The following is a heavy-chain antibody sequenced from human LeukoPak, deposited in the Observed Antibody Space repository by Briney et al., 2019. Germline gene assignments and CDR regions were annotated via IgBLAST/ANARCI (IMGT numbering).Heavy chain of an antibody. CDR2: INPNSGAT. V-gene: IGHV1-2*02. J-gene: IGHJ5*02. Sequence: GSVKVSCKASVYTFTGYYMHGGPQAPRQGLEWMGWINPNSGATNYAQKFQGRVTITRDTSISTAYRKLSTLRSDARPVHYVARDPVERGGGGWNNWSAPWGQGTLVTVSS. D-gene: IGHD5-24*01. CDR3: ARDPVERGGGGWNNWSAP. CDR1: VYTFTGYY.